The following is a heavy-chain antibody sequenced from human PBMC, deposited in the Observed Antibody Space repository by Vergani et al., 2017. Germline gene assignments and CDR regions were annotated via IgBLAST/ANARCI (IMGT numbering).Heavy chain of an antibody. CDR2: IIPILGIA. Sequence: QVQLVQSGAEVKKPGSSVKVSCKASGGTFSSYTISWVRQAPGQGLEWMGRIIPILGIANYAQKFQGRVTITADKSTSTAYMELSSLRSEDTAVYYCARSIGYCAAASCRAYYFDHWGQGTRVTVSS. J-gene: IGHJ5*02. CDR1: GGTFSSYT. D-gene: IGHD2-15*01. CDR3: ARSIGYCAAASCRAYYFDH. V-gene: IGHV1-69*02.